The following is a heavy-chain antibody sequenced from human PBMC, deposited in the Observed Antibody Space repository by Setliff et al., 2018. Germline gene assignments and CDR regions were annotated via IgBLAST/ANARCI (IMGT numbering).Heavy chain of an antibody. J-gene: IGHJ6*02. Sequence: PSETLSLTCTVSGGSISSSSYYWGWIRQPPGKGLEWIGSIYYSGSTYYNPSLKSRVTISVDTSKNQFSLKLSSVTAADTAVYYCARESAYCSGSYLTVWGQGTTVTVSS. D-gene: IGHD1-26*01. V-gene: IGHV4-39*07. CDR3: ARESAYCSGSYLTV. CDR2: IYYSGST. CDR1: GGSISSSSYY.